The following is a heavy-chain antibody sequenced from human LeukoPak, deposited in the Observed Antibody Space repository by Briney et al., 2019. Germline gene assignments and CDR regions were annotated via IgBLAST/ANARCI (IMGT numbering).Heavy chain of an antibody. CDR3: AKDPTPLLESDHWFDP. Sequence: GGSLRLSCAASGFTFDDYAMHWVRQAPGKGLEWVPGISWNSGSIGYADSVKGRFTISRDNAKNSLYLQMNSLRAEDTALYYCAKDPTPLLESDHWFDPWGQGTLVTVSS. CDR2: ISWNSGSI. J-gene: IGHJ5*02. CDR1: GFTFDDYA. V-gene: IGHV3-9*01. D-gene: IGHD3-3*01.